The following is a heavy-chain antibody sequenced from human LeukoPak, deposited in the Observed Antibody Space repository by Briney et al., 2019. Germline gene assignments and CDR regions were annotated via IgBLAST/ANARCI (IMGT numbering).Heavy chain of an antibody. CDR1: GGSISSYY. V-gene: IGHV4-59*13. CDR2: IYYSGST. J-gene: IGHJ4*02. CDR3: ARDRFSGSHYFDY. D-gene: IGHD1-26*01. Sequence: PSETLSLTCTVSGGSISSYYWSWIRQPPGKGLEWIGYIYYSGSTNYNPSLKSRVTISVDTSKHQFSLKLSSVTAADTAVYYCARDRFSGSHYFDYWGQGTLVTVSS.